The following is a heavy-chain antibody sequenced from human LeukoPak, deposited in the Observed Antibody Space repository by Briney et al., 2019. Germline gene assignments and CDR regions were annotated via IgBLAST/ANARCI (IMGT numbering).Heavy chain of an antibody. CDR1: GFTFSDYY. D-gene: IGHD1-26*01. CDR3: ARDSVGATNYFDN. V-gene: IGHV3-11*06. CDR2: ISSSSTYT. J-gene: IGHJ4*02. Sequence: GGSLRLSCAASGFTFSDYYMSWIRQAPGKGLEWVSYISSSSTYTNYADSVKGRFTISRDNAKNSVYLQMNSLRAEDTAVYYCARDSVGATNYFDNWGQGTLVTVSS.